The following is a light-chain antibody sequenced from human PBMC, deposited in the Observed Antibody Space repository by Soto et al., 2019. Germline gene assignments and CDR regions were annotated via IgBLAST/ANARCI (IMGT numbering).Light chain of an antibody. V-gene: IGKV1-5*03. CDR2: KAY. Sequence: DLQMTQSPSTLSSSLGDSVTITCRASQSITSWLAWYQQKPGKAPKLLIYKAYSLENGVPSRFSGSGSGTEFTLTISSLQPDDFATYYCQQYNSNSLLTCGGGTKVDIK. CDR3: QQYNSNSLLT. J-gene: IGKJ4*01. CDR1: QSITSW.